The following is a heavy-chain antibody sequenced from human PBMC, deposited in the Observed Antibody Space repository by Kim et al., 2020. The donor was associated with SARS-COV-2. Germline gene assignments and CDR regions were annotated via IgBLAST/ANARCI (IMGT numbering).Heavy chain of an antibody. V-gene: IGHV3-48*01. D-gene: IGHD2-15*01. Sequence: GGSLRLSCAASGFTFSSYGMNWVRQAPGKGLEWVSYICSSSSTKYYADSVKGRFTISRDNAKNTLYLQMNSLRAEDTAVYYCARDPPLRYCNWGGPADYWGQGTLGTVSS. CDR2: ICSSSSTK. CDR1: GFTFSSYG. J-gene: IGHJ4*02. CDR3: ARDPPLRYCNWGGPADY.